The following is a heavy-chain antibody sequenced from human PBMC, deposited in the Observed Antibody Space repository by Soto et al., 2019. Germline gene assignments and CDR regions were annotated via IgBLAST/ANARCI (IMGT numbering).Heavy chain of an antibody. V-gene: IGHV4-61*08. J-gene: IGHJ4*02. D-gene: IGHD2-2*01. CDR1: GGYVSSGARY. CDR2: IYYSGST. CDR3: ARSDVDCISTSCHLVY. Sequence: SETLSLTCTVSGGYVSSGARYWNWIRQPPGKGLEWVGYIYYSGSTNYNPSLKSRVIMSVDTSKNQFSLKLSSVTAADTAVYYCARSDVDCISTSCHLVYWGQGTLVTVSS.